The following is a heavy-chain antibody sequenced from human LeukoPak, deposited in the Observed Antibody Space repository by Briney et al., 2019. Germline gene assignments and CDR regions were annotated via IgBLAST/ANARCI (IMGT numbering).Heavy chain of an antibody. D-gene: IGHD3-16*01. V-gene: IGHV3-30-3*01. J-gene: IGHJ4*02. Sequence: PGGSLRLSCAASGFTFSSYAMHWVRQAPGKGLEWVAVISYDGSNKYYADSVKGRFTISRDNSKNTLYLQMNSLRAEDTAVYYCARGGSEAPSDYWGQGTLVTVSS. CDR3: ARGGSEAPSDY. CDR2: ISYDGSNK. CDR1: GFTFSSYA.